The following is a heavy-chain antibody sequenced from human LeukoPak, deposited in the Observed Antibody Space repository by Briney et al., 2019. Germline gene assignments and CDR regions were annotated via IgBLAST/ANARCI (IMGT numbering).Heavy chain of an antibody. J-gene: IGHJ4*02. D-gene: IGHD2-2*02. Sequence: SGGSLRLSCEASGFTFSTHAMHWVRQPPGKGLEWVTGISYDATNKVYADSVKGRFTISRDNSKNTLYVQMNSLRVDDTAIYYCAKCPGSANCYTGFDYWGQGTLVTVSS. CDR3: AKCPGSANCYTGFDY. CDR1: GFTFSTHA. CDR2: ISYDATNK. V-gene: IGHV3-30*04.